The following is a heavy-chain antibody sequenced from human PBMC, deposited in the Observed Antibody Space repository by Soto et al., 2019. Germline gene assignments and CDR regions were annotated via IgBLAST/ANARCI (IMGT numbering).Heavy chain of an antibody. CDR3: TRHAGAIGCSSTSCYIMPTTSAYAMDV. CDR1: GFTFSGSA. V-gene: IGHV3-73*01. Sequence: GGSLRLSCAASGFTFSGSAMHWVRQASGKGLEWVGRIRSKANSYATAYAASVKGRFTISRDDSKNTAYLQMNSLKNEETAVYYCTRHAGAIGCSSTSCYIMPTTSAYAMDVWGQGITVTVS. CDR2: IRSKANSYAT. D-gene: IGHD2-2*02. J-gene: IGHJ6*02.